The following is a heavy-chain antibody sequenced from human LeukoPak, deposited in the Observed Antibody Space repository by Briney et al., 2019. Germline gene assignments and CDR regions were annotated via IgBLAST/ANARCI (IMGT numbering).Heavy chain of an antibody. J-gene: IGHJ3*02. Sequence: GGSLRLSCAASGFTFSSYAMSWVRQAPGKGLEWVSAISGSGGSAYYADSVKGRFTVSRDNSKNTLYLQMNSLRAEDTAVYYCAKEGSGSYNAFDIWGQGTMVTVSS. CDR2: ISGSGGSA. V-gene: IGHV3-23*01. CDR3: AKEGSGSYNAFDI. CDR1: GFTFSSYA. D-gene: IGHD1-26*01.